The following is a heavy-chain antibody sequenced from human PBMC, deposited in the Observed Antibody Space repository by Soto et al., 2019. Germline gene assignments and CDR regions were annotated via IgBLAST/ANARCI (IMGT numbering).Heavy chain of an antibody. CDR3: TRYYDISQDYYGMDV. V-gene: IGHV3-73*01. CDR1: GFTFSGSA. CDR2: IRSEANSYAT. J-gene: IGHJ6*02. D-gene: IGHD3-9*01. Sequence: GGSLRLSCAASGFTFSGSAMHWVRQASGKGLEWVGRIRSEANSYATAYAASVKGRFTISRDDSKNTAYLQMNSLKTEDTAVYYCTRYYDISQDYYGMDVWGQGTTVTVSS.